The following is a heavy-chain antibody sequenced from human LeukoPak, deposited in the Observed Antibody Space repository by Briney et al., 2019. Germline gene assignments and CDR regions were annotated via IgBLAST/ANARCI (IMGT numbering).Heavy chain of an antibody. D-gene: IGHD3-22*01. Sequence: GGSLRLSCAASGFTFSSSSMNWVRQAPGKGLEWVSSISGSGGSTNYADSVKGRFTIFRDNSKNTLHLQMNSLRAEDTAVYYCVRDWGYDSSGYWQKYFDSWGQGTLVTVSS. CDR2: ISGSGGST. CDR1: GFTFSSSS. J-gene: IGHJ4*02. CDR3: VRDWGYDSSGYWQKYFDS. V-gene: IGHV3-23*01.